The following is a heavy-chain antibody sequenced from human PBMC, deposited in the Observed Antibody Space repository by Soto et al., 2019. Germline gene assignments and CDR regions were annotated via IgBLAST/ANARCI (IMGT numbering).Heavy chain of an antibody. CDR1: GYSFTSYW. J-gene: IGHJ3*02. Sequence: PGESLKISCKGSGYSFTSYWIGWVRQMPGKGLEWMGIIYPGDSDTRYSPSFQGQVTISADKSISTAYLQWSSLKASDTAMYYCASPTVDRYYYDSGWYHAFDIWGQGTMVTVSS. CDR2: IYPGDSDT. CDR3: ASPTVDRYYYDSGWYHAFDI. V-gene: IGHV5-51*01. D-gene: IGHD3-22*01.